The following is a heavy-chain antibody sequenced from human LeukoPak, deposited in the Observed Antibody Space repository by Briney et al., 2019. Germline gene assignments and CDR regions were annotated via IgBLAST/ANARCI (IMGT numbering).Heavy chain of an antibody. CDR1: GYTFTSYG. V-gene: IGHV1-18*01. J-gene: IGHJ6*03. Sequence: ASVKVSCKASGYTFTSYGISWVRQAPGQGLEWMGWISAYNGNTNYAQKLQGRVTMTTDTSTSTAYMELRSLRSDDTAVYYCARQISSTSWVDYMDVWGKGTTVTVSS. CDR2: ISAYNGNT. CDR3: ARQISSTSWVDYMDV. D-gene: IGHD2-2*01.